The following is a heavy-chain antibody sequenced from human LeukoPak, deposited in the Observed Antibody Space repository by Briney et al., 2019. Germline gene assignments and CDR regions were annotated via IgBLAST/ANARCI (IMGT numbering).Heavy chain of an antibody. J-gene: IGHJ4*02. CDR2: ISSSSSYI. D-gene: IGHD6-13*01. CDR3: AREGLAAAGSFDY. V-gene: IGHV3-21*05. Sequence: GGSLRLSCAASGFTFSSHNMNWVRQAPGKGLEWVSYISSSSSYIYYADSVKGRFTISRDNTKNSLYLQMNSLRAEDTAVYYCAREGLAAAGSFDYWGQGTLVTVSS. CDR1: GFTFSSHN.